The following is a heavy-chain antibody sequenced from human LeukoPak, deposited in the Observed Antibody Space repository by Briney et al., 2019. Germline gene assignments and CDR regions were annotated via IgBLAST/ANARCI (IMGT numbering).Heavy chain of an antibody. J-gene: IGHJ4*02. Sequence: PGGSLRLSCAASGFTFSSYDMHWVRQAPGKGLEWVAVISYDGSNKYYADSVKGRFTISRDNSKNTLYLQMNSLRAEDTAVYYCAKEALSGSGSYSFDYWGQGTLVTVSS. D-gene: IGHD3-10*01. CDR1: GFTFSSYD. CDR3: AKEALSGSGSYSFDY. CDR2: ISYDGSNK. V-gene: IGHV3-30*18.